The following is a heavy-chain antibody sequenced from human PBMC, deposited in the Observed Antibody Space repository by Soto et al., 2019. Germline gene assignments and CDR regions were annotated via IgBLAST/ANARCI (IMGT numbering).Heavy chain of an antibody. V-gene: IGHV3-23*01. CDR1: GFTFSSYA. CDR2: ISGSGGST. Sequence: EVQLLESGGGLVQPGGSLRLSCAASGFTFSSYAMSWVRQAPGKGLEWVSAISGSGGSTYYADSVKGRFTISRDNSKKTLYLQMNSLRAEDTAVYYCAKDRRSYGSGSYLGGDYYYYGMDVWGQGTKVTVSS. D-gene: IGHD3-10*01. J-gene: IGHJ6*02. CDR3: AKDRRSYGSGSYLGGDYYYYGMDV.